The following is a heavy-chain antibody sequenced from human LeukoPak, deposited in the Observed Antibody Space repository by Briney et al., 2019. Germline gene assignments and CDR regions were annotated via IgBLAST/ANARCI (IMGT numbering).Heavy chain of an antibody. V-gene: IGHV4-34*01. D-gene: IGHD3-22*01. CDR3: ARDGYYDSSGYYSGNFDY. J-gene: IGHJ4*02. CDR1: GGSFSGYY. CDR2: INHSGST. Sequence: SETLSLTCAVYGGSFSGYYWSWIRQPPGKGLEWIGEINHSGSTNYNPSLKSRVTISVDTSKNQFSLKLSSVTAADTAVYYCARDGYYDSSGYYSGNFDYWGQGTLVTVSS.